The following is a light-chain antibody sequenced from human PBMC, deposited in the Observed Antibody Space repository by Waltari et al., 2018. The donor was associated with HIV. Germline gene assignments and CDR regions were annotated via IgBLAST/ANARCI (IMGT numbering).Light chain of an antibody. CDR3: SSFTSSSTPCV. CDR2: EVS. CDR1: SSDVGGYNY. J-gene: IGLJ2*01. Sequence: QSALTQPASVSGSPGQSITISCTGTSSDVGGYNYVSWYQQHPGNAPKLMISEVSNRPSGVSKRFSGSKSGNTASLTISGLQAEDEADYYCSSFTSSSTPCVFGGGTKLTVL. V-gene: IGLV2-14*01.